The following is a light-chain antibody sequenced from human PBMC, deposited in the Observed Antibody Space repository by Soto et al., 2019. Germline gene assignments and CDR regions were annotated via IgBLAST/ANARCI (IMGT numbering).Light chain of an antibody. CDR1: QSVNSH. Sequence: EVVMTQSPATLSVSPGERATLSCRASQSVNSHLAWYQQRPGQAPRLLIYGAYYRATGIPARFSGSGPGTDFTLTISSLQSEDFAVYYCQQYDNWPPFTFGPGTKVDIK. J-gene: IGKJ3*01. CDR3: QQYDNWPPFT. V-gene: IGKV3-15*01. CDR2: GAY.